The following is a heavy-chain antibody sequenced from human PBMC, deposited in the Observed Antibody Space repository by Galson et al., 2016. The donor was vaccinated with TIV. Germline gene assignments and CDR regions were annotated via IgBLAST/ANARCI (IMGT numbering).Heavy chain of an antibody. Sequence: VKPTQTLTLTCTFSGFSLSTSGVAVGWIRQPPGKALEWLALIYWDDDKRYRPSLKSRLTITKDTPKNQVLLTVTNLDPEDTATYYCAHRRSVASAVLDAFDIWGPGTVVTVSS. V-gene: IGHV2-5*02. J-gene: IGHJ3*02. D-gene: IGHD2-2*01. CDR3: AHRRSVASAVLDAFDI. CDR2: IYWDDDK. CDR1: GFSLSTSGVA.